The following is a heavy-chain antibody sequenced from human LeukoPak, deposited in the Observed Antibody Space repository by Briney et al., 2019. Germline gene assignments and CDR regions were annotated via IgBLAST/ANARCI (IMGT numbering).Heavy chain of an antibody. J-gene: IGHJ3*02. V-gene: IGHV4-59*01. Sequence: SETLSLTCTVSGGSISTYYWSWIRQPPGKGLEYIEYIYYSGSTNYNPSLKSRVTMSLDTSKNQFSLKLSSVTAADTAVYYCAREEVPHGFDIWGQGTMVTVSS. CDR1: GGSISTYY. CDR2: IYYSGST. CDR3: AREEVPHGFDI.